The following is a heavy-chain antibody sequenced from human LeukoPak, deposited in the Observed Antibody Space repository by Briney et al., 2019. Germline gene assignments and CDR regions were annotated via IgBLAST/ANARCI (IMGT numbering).Heavy chain of an antibody. CDR1: GYSISSGYY. CDR3: ARFGVSGYYYCYYMDV. D-gene: IGHD3-3*01. Sequence: SETLSLTCTVSGYSISSGYYWGRIRQPPGKGLEWIGSIYHSGSTYYNPSLKSRVTISVDTSKNQFSLKLSSVTAADTAVYYCARFGVSGYYYCYYMDVWGKGTTVTVSS. V-gene: IGHV4-38-2*02. CDR2: IYHSGST. J-gene: IGHJ6*03.